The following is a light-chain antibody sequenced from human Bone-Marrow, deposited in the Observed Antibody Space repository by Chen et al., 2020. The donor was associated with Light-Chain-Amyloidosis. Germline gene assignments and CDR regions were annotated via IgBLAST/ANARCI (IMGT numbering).Light chain of an antibody. Sequence: SYVLTQPSSVSVAPGQTATIACGGNNIGSTSVHWYQQTPGQAPLLVVYDDSDRPSGIPERLAGGESGNTATLTMSGVGAGDEADYYCQVWDRSSDRPVFGGGTKLTVL. V-gene: IGLV3-21*02. CDR2: DDS. J-gene: IGLJ3*02. CDR1: NIGSTS. CDR3: QVWDRSSDRPV.